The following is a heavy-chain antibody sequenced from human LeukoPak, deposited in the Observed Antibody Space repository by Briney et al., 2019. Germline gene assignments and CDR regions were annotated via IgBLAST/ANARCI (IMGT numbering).Heavy chain of an antibody. CDR2: IYTSGST. CDR1: GGSISSGSYY. D-gene: IGHD2-2*01. Sequence: PSETLSLTCTVSGGSISSGSYYWSWIRQPAGKGLEWIGRIYTSGSTNYNPSLKSRVTISVDTSKNQFSLKLSSVTAADTAVYYCARGASAKVVVPADWFDPWGQGTLVTVSS. CDR3: ARGASAKVVVPADWFDP. J-gene: IGHJ5*02. V-gene: IGHV4-61*02.